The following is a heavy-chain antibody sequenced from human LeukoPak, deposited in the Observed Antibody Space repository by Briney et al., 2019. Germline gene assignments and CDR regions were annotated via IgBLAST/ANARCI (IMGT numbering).Heavy chain of an antibody. D-gene: IGHD2-8*01. Sequence: SETLSLTSAVYGGSLRGYYWSSIRQTPRKGLEWIGEIKHSGSPKYNPSLKSRVTISLDSSKNKSSLKPSSVTAADTAVYCFARGSCTNGVCYTPAPPFDYWGQGTLVTASS. V-gene: IGHV4-34*01. CDR1: GGSLRGYY. CDR3: ARGSCTNGVCYTPAPPFDY. J-gene: IGHJ4*02. CDR2: IKHSGSP.